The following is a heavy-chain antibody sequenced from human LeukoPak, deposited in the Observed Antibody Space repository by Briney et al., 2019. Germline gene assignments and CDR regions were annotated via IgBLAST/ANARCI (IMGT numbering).Heavy chain of an antibody. D-gene: IGHD1-26*01. CDR3: ANALGAHYFDY. CDR1: GFTFSNYW. Sequence: GGSLRLSCAASGFTFSNYWMIWLRQAAGKGLEWVANIKQDGSETYYVDSVRGRFSISRDNAKNSLYLQMNSLRAEDTAVYYCANALGAHYFDYWGQGTLVTVSS. V-gene: IGHV3-7*05. J-gene: IGHJ4*02. CDR2: IKQDGSET.